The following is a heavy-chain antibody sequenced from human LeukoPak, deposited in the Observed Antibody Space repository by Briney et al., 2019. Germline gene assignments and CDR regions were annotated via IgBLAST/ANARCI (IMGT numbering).Heavy chain of an antibody. D-gene: IGHD5-12*01. J-gene: IGHJ4*02. V-gene: IGHV3-15*01. CDR3: TWMATIFTIDY. CDR1: GLTFSDAW. Sequence: GGSLRLSCVLSGLTFSDAWMSWVRQAPGKGLEWVGRIRNDRITDYAAPVQGRFSISRDHSKNTFYLQMNGLRTEDTGMYFCTWMATIFTIDYWGQGTLVTVSS. CDR2: IRNDRIT.